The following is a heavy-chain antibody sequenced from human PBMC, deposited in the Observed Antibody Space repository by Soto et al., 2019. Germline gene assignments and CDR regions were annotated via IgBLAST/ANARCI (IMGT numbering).Heavy chain of an antibody. V-gene: IGHV3-49*03. CDR3: SRGFYANTSYPRFDF. Sequence: PGGSLKLSCTGSGLTFCDYAVSWFPHAPGKVLECVGFIRSKAYGETTDYAASVKGRFTISRDDSKTIAYLQMNSLKTEDTAIYYCSRGFYANTSYPRFDFWGQGT. CDR1: GLTFCDYA. J-gene: IGHJ4*02. D-gene: IGHD2-21*01. CDR2: IRSKAYGETT.